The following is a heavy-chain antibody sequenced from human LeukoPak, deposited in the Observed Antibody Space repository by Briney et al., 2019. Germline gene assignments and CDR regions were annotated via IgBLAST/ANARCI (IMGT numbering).Heavy chain of an antibody. CDR1: GFTFSNYA. V-gene: IGHV3-23*01. D-gene: IGHD2-15*01. CDR3: AKARTYCSGGSCFYDY. J-gene: IGHJ4*02. Sequence: GGSLRLSCAASGFTFSNYAMTWVRQGPGKGLEWVSAISGSGDNIYYADSVEGRFTISRDNSKNTLSLQMNSLRAEDTAVYYCAKARTYCSGGSCFYDYWGQGTPVTVSS. CDR2: ISGSGDNI.